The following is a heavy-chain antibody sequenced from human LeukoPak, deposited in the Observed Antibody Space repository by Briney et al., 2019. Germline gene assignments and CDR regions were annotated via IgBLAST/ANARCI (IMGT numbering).Heavy chain of an antibody. CDR3: AKGGGWLYYFDY. Sequence: GGSLRLSCAASGFTFSTFAMNWVRQAPGKGLEWVSAISDSGGSTYYADSGKGRFTISRDNSKNTLYLQMNSLRAEDTAVYYCAKGGGWLYYFDYWGQGTLVTVSS. CDR2: ISDSGGST. CDR1: GFTFSTFA. D-gene: IGHD2-15*01. J-gene: IGHJ4*02. V-gene: IGHV3-23*01.